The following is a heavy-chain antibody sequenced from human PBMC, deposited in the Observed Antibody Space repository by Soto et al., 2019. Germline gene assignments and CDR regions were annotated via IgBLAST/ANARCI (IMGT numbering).Heavy chain of an antibody. CDR3: VKVSTFYDILTGYYSTNFFDP. V-gene: IGHV3-64D*06. J-gene: IGHJ5*02. Sequence: GGSLRLSCSASGFTFSEYSMHWVRQAPGKGLQYVSTISSDGDITYYADSVKGRFTISRDNSKNTLYLQMNSLGPEDTAVYYCVKVSTFYDILTGYYSTNFFDPWGQGTLVTVSS. CDR1: GFTFSEYS. D-gene: IGHD3-9*01. CDR2: ISSDGDIT.